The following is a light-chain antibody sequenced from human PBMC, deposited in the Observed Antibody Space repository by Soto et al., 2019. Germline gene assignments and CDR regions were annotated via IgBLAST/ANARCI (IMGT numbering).Light chain of an antibody. CDR3: QQYGSSPET. Sequence: EIVFTQSPGTLYLSPGERATLSCRASQSVSSSYLAWYQQKTGQAPRLLIYGASSRDTGIPDRFSGSGSGTDFTLTISRLEPEDFPVYYCQQYGSSPETFGQGTKV. CDR2: GAS. CDR1: QSVSSSY. V-gene: IGKV3-20*01. J-gene: IGKJ1*01.